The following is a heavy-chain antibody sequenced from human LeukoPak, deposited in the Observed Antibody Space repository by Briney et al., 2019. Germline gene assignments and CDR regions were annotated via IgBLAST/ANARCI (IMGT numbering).Heavy chain of an antibody. CDR2: INPNSGGT. J-gene: IGHJ5*02. D-gene: IGHD6-13*01. CDR3: AREESSRDENWFDP. CDR1: GGTFSSYA. Sequence: ASVKVSCKASGGTFSSYAISWVRQAPGQGLEWMGWINPNSGGTNYAQKFQGRVTMTRDTSISTAYMELSRLRSDDTAVYYCAREESSRDENWFDPWGQGTLVTVSS. V-gene: IGHV1-2*02.